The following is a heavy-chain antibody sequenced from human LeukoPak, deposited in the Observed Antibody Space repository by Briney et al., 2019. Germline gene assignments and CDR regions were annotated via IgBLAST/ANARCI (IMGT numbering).Heavy chain of an antibody. CDR1: GFTFSSYA. D-gene: IGHD2-2*01. Sequence: PGGSLRLSCAASGFTFSSYAMSWVRQAPGKGLEWVSAISGSGGSTYYADPVKGRFTISRDNSKNTLYLQMNSLRAEDTAVYYCAKSLTVPAATDPDYWGQGTLVTVSS. CDR2: ISGSGGST. V-gene: IGHV3-23*01. CDR3: AKSLTVPAATDPDY. J-gene: IGHJ4*02.